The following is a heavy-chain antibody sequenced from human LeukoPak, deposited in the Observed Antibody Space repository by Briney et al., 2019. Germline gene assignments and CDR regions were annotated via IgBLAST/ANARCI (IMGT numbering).Heavy chain of an antibody. V-gene: IGHV1-3*01. D-gene: IGHD3-3*01. J-gene: IGHJ5*02. CDR3: ARKRGVLRFLEWFTDTRGGWFDP. Sequence: ASVKVSCKASGYTFTSYAMHWVRQAPGQRREWMGWINAGNGNTKYSQKFQGRVTITRNTSISTAYMELSSLRSEDTAVYYCARKRGVLRFLEWFTDTRGGWFDPWGQGTLVTVSS. CDR2: INAGNGNT. CDR1: GYTFTSYA.